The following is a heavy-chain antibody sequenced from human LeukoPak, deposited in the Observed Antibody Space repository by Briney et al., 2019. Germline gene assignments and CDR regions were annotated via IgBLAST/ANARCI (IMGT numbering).Heavy chain of an antibody. Sequence: ASVQVSCKASGYTFTTFALIWVRQAAGQGLEWMGWINTNTANPTYAQAFTGRFVLSLDTSVSTSYLQISSLKTEDTAVYYCARVRRFLNGGVAGIDYWGQGSLVTGSS. D-gene: IGHD3-3*01. CDR3: ARVRRFLNGGVAGIDY. CDR1: GYTFTTFA. J-gene: IGHJ4*02. V-gene: IGHV7-4-1*02. CDR2: INTNTANP.